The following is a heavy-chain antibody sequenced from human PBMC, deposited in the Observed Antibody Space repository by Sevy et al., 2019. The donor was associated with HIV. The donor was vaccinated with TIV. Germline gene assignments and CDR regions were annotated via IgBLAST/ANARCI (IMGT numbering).Heavy chain of an antibody. V-gene: IGHV1-69*13. CDR2: IIPIFGTT. CDR1: GDTFSTYA. J-gene: IGHJ3*02. CDR3: ARHYDGSALFKWAFDI. Sequence: ASVKVSCKASGDTFSTYAFIWVRQAPRQGLEWMAGIIPIFGTTNYAQKFQGRVTITADESTNTAYMELSSLRSEDTAIYYCARHYDGSALFKWAFDIWGQGTMVTVSS. D-gene: IGHD3-22*01.